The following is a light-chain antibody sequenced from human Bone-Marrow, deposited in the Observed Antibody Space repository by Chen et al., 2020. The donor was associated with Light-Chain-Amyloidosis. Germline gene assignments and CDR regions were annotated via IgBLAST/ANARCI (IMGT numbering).Light chain of an antibody. V-gene: IGLV3-25*03. Sequence: SYELTQPPSVSVSPGQTASITCSGDDLPTKYAYWYRQKPGQAPVLVIQRDTERPSGISERFSGSSSGTTATLTISGVQAEDAADYHCQSADSSGTYEVIFGGGTKLTVL. CDR1: DLPTKY. CDR3: QSADSSGTYEVI. J-gene: IGLJ2*01. CDR2: RDT.